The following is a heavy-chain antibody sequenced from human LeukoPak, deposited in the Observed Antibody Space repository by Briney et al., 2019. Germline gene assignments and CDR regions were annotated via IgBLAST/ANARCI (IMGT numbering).Heavy chain of an antibody. CDR1: GYSFTSYW. CDR2: IYPGDSDT. J-gene: IGHJ4*02. CDR3: ARCMVVAAITPYFDY. V-gene: IGHV5-51*01. D-gene: IGHD2-15*01. Sequence: GESLKISCKGSGYSFTSYWIGWVRQMPGKGLEWMGIIYPGDSDTRYSPSFQGQVTISADKSISTAYLQWSSLKASDTAMYYCARCMVVAAITPYFDYWGQGTLVTVSS.